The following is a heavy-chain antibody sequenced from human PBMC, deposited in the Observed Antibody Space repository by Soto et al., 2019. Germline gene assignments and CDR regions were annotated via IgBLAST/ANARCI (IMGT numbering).Heavy chain of an antibody. CDR3: AKVALKLGSDV. CDR1: GFPFSSYW. V-gene: IGHV3-7*01. Sequence: EVQLVESGGGLVQPGGSLRLSCAASGFPFSSYWMSWVRQAPGKGLEWVANIKQDDSEKNYVDSVKGRFTISRDNAKSSEYLQMKNLRVQDTARYYCAKVALKLGSDVWGQGTMVTVSS. D-gene: IGHD3-16*01. CDR2: IKQDDSEK. J-gene: IGHJ3*01.